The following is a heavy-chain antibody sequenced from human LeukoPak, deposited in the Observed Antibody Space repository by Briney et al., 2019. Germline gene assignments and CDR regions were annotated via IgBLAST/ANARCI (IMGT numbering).Heavy chain of an antibody. V-gene: IGHV4-39*07. CDR2: IYYSGST. Sequence: SETLSLTRTVSGGSISSSSYYWGWIRQPPGKGLEWIGSIYYSGSTYYNPSLKSRVTISVDTSKNQFSLKLSSVTAADTAVYYCARGAMEWLFNWFDPWGQGTLVTVSS. CDR1: GGSISSSSYY. CDR3: ARGAMEWLFNWFDP. D-gene: IGHD3-3*01. J-gene: IGHJ5*02.